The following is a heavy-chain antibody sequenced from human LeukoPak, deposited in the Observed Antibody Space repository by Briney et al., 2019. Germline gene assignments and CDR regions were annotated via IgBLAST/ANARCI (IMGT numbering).Heavy chain of an antibody. CDR1: GYTFTRYG. D-gene: IGHD5-12*01. CDR2: ISSYNGNT. CDR3: VRVVPERRVARDP. Sequence: ASVKVSCKASGYTFTRYGICCVREAPGHGLEWMGWISSYNGNTNYAQTLLGRVTITTDKSTSTAYMELRSLRADGTAVYYCVRVVPERRVARDPWGEGTLVTVSS. J-gene: IGHJ5*02. V-gene: IGHV1-18*01.